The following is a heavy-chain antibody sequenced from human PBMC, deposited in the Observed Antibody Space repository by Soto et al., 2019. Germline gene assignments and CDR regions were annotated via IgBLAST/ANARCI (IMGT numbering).Heavy chain of an antibody. J-gene: IGHJ6*02. CDR1: GFTFSSYG. D-gene: IGHD2-8*01. CDR3: ARVGKYCTNGVCYMGYYGMDV. Sequence: QVQLVESGGGVVQPGRSLRLSCAASGFTFSSYGMHWVRQAPGKGLEWVAVIWYDGSNKYYADSVKGRFTISRDNSKNTLYLQMNSLRAEDTAVYYCARVGKYCTNGVCYMGYYGMDVWGQGTTVTVSS. CDR2: IWYDGSNK. V-gene: IGHV3-33*01.